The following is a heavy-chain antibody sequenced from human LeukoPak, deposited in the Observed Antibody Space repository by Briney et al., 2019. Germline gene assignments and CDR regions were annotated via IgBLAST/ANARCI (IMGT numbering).Heavy chain of an antibody. CDR2: IWYDGSNK. Sequence: GGSLRLSCAASGFTFSSYGMHWVRQAPGKGLEWVALIWYDGSNKYYADSVKGRFTISRDNSKSILYLQMNSLRAEDTAVYYCAKADGLYSSTYYYFDYWGQGNLVTVSS. D-gene: IGHD6-13*01. CDR1: GFTFSSYG. J-gene: IGHJ4*02. CDR3: AKADGLYSSTYYYFDY. V-gene: IGHV3-33*06.